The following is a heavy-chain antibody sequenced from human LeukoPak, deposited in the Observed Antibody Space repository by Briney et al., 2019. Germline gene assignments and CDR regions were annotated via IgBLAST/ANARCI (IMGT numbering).Heavy chain of an antibody. D-gene: IGHD3-22*01. CDR2: IGAGGTFT. V-gene: IGHV3-23*01. Sequence: GGSLRLSCTASGFTFSSYAMNWVRQAPGKGLEWVSGIGAGGTFTYYADSVKGRFTISRDNSRNTLYLQMNSLRADDTAVYYCAKRNYYDSSGYYYDYWGQGTLVTVSS. J-gene: IGHJ4*02. CDR3: AKRNYYDSSGYYYDY. CDR1: GFTFSSYA.